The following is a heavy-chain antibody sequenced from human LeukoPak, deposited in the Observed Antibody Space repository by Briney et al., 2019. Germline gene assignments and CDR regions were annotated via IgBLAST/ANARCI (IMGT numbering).Heavy chain of an antibody. V-gene: IGHV3-20*04. CDR1: GFTFSSYW. CDR3: AKLAGTGGFDY. J-gene: IGHJ4*02. Sequence: GGSLRLSCAASGFTFSSYWMSWVRQAPGKGLEWVSGINWNGGRTGYADSVKGRLTISRDNAKNSLYLQMNSLRAEDTALYYCAKLAGTGGFDYWGQGTLVTVSS. D-gene: IGHD6-19*01. CDR2: INWNGGRT.